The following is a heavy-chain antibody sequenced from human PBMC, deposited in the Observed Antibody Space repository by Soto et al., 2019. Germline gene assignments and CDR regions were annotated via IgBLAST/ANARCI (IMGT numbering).Heavy chain of an antibody. Sequence: QVQLQESGPGLVKPSQTLSLTCTVSGGSISSGGYYWSWIRQHPGKGLEWIGYIYYSGSTYYNPSLKSRVTISVDTSKNQFSLKLSAVTAADTAVYYCARDGKGIFGVVAESWADAFDIWGQGTMVTVSS. D-gene: IGHD3-3*01. J-gene: IGHJ3*02. CDR3: ARDGKGIFGVVAESWADAFDI. CDR2: IYYSGST. V-gene: IGHV4-31*03. CDR1: GGSISSGGYY.